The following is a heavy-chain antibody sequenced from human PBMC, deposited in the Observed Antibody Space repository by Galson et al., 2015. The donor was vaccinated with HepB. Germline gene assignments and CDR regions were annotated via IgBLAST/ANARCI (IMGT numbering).Heavy chain of an antibody. CDR2: ISGSGGST. D-gene: IGHD6-19*01. CDR1: EFTFSSYA. J-gene: IGHJ4*02. V-gene: IGHV3-23*01. CDR3: AKGGVPGVAVAGIWFDY. Sequence: SLRLSCAASEFTFSSYAMSWVRQAPGKGLEWVSAISGSGGSTYYADSVKGRFTISRDNSKNTLYLQMNSLRAEDTAVYYCAKGGVPGVAVAGIWFDYWGQGTLVTVSS.